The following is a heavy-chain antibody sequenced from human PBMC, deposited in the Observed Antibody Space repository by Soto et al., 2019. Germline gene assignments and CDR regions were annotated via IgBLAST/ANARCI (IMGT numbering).Heavy chain of an antibody. CDR2: IDAGDGNT. V-gene: IGHV1-3*01. CDR3: ARAGYNYGPPYYGMDV. D-gene: IGHD5-18*01. Sequence: GASVKVSCKASGYTFTSYPTHWARLVPGQRLEWMGWIDAGDGNTKYSQKFLGRVTFTTDTSARTVYMALSSLRSEDTAVYYCARAGYNYGPPYYGMDVWGQGTTVTVSS. J-gene: IGHJ6*02. CDR1: GYTFTSYP.